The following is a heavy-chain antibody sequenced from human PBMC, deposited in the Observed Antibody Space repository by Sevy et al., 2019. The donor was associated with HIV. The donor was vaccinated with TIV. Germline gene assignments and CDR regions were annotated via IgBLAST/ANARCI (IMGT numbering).Heavy chain of an antibody. CDR2: ISGRVGSGDKT. J-gene: IGHJ4*02. CDR3: ARKYDSSGYFDY. V-gene: IGHV3-23*01. CDR1: GFTFSNYA. Sequence: GGSLRLSCAASGFTFSNYAMNWVRQAPGKGLEWVSGISGRVGSGDKTNYADSVKGRFTNSRDDSKNSLYLQLNNLRAEDTAIYYCARKYDSSGYFDYWGQGTLVTVSS. D-gene: IGHD3-22*01.